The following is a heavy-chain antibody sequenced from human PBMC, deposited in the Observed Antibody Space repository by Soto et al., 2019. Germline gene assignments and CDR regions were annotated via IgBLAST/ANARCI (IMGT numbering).Heavy chain of an antibody. Sequence: PGGSLRLSCAASGFTFSNAWMSWVRQAPGKGLEWVGRIKSKTDGGTTDYAAPVKGRFTISRDDSKNTLYLQMNSLKTEDTAVYYCTTDKGSSTSCYGCYYYYYMDVWGKGTTVTVSS. CDR3: TTDKGSSTSCYGCYYYYYMDV. J-gene: IGHJ6*03. D-gene: IGHD2-2*01. CDR2: IKSKTDGGTT. CDR1: GFTFSNAW. V-gene: IGHV3-15*01.